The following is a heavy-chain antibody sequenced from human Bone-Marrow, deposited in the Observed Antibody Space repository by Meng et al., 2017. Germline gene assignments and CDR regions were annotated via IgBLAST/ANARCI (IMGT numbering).Heavy chain of an antibody. V-gene: IGHV3-21*01. CDR2: ISSSSSYI. Sequence: GGSLRLSCAASGFTFSSYSMNWVRQAPGKGLEWVSSISSSSSYIYYADSVKGRFTISRDNAKNSLYLQMNSLRAEDTAVYYCARTFVLMVYATGAFDIWGQGTMVTVSS. D-gene: IGHD2-8*01. CDR3: ARTFVLMVYATGAFDI. CDR1: GFTFSSYS. J-gene: IGHJ3*02.